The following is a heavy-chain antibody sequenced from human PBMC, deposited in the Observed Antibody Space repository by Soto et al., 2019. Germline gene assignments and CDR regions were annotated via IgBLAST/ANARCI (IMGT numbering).Heavy chain of an antibody. V-gene: IGHV4-59*01. J-gene: IGHJ4*02. CDR2: IYYSGST. CDR1: GVSISSYY. CDR3: ASYDYEQFDY. Sequence: TSETLSLTCTVSGVSISSYYWSWIRQPPGKGLEWIGYIYYSGSTNYNPSLKSRVTISVDTSKNQFSLKLSSVTAADTAVYYCASYDYEQFDYWGQGTLVTVSS. D-gene: IGHD3-16*01.